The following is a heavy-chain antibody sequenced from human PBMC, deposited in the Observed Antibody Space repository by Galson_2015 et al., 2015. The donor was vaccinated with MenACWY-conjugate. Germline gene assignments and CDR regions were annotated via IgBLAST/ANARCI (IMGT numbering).Heavy chain of an antibody. J-gene: IGHJ4*02. CDR3: ASLAVAGTSDY. CDR1: GFTFTSFG. Sequence: SLRLSCAASGFTFTSFGMNWVRQAPGKGLEWVSFISSSSSTIYYADSVRGRFTISRDNAKESLYLQMTSLRAEDTAVYYCASLAVAGTSDYWGQGTLVTVSS. CDR2: ISSSSSTI. V-gene: IGHV3-48*04. D-gene: IGHD6-19*01.